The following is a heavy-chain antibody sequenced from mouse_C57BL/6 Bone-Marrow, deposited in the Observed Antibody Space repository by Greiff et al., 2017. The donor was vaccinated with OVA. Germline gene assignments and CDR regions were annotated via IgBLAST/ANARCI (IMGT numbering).Heavy chain of an antibody. CDR3: ARKVVVYDY. CDR1: GYTFTSYW. J-gene: IGHJ2*01. CDR2: IYPGSGST. V-gene: IGHV1-55*01. Sequence: QVQLQQPGAELVTPGASVKMSCKASGYTFTSYWITWVKQRPGQGLEWIGDIYPGSGSTNYNEKFKSKATLTVDTSASTAYMHLSSLTSEDSAVYYCARKVVVYDYWGQGTTLTVSS. D-gene: IGHD1-1*01.